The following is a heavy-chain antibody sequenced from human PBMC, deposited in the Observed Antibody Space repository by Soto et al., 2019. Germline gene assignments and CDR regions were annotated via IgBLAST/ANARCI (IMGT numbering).Heavy chain of an antibody. CDR3: EAYYDFWSGYYPNPSADLRARYYMEV. CDR1: GFTSSSYS. CDR2: ISSSSSYI. D-gene: IGHD3-3*01. Sequence: GGSLRLSCAASGFTSSSYSMNWVRQAPGKGLEWVSSISSSSSYIYYADSVKGRFTISRDNAKNSLYLQMNSLRAEDTAVYYCEAYYDFWSGYYPNPSADLRARYYMEVWGKGITVTVSS. J-gene: IGHJ6*03. V-gene: IGHV3-21*01.